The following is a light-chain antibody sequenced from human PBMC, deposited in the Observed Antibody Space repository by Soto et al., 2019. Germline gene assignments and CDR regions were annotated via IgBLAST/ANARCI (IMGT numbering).Light chain of an antibody. V-gene: IGKV3-20*01. CDR2: DAS. J-gene: IGKJ1*01. Sequence: EVVLTQSPVTLSXXXXXXXXXXXRASQSISQSLAWYQQRPGQSPRLLIYDASRRATGIPDRFTGSGFGTDFTLTISRLAPEDLAVYYCQQYGGSPRTFGQGTKVDIK. CDR3: QQYGGSPRT. CDR1: QSISQS.